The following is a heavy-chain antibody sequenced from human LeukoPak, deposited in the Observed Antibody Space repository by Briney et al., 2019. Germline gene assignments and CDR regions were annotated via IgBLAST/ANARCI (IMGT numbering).Heavy chain of an antibody. CDR2: IYYSGST. CDR1: GGSISSGDYY. Sequence: SETLSLTCTVSGGSISSGDYYWSWIRQPPGKGLEWIGYIYYSGSTYYNPSLKSRVTISVDTSKNQFSLKLSSVTAADTAVYYCARVSDYGPYYYGMDVWGQGTTVTVSS. V-gene: IGHV4-30-4*01. D-gene: IGHD4-17*01. CDR3: ARVSDYGPYYYGMDV. J-gene: IGHJ6*02.